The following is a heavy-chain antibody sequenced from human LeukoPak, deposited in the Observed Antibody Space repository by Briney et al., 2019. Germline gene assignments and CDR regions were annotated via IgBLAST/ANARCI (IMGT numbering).Heavy chain of an antibody. D-gene: IGHD2-2*01. CDR3: ARPYCSSTSCQNGHWFDP. V-gene: IGHV4-39*01. J-gene: IGHJ5*02. CDR2: IYYSGST. Sequence: SETLSLTCTVSGGSISSSSYYWGWVRQPPGRGLEWIGSIYYSGSTYYNPSLKSRVTISVDTSKNQFSLKLSSVTAADTAVYYCARPYCSSTSCQNGHWFDPWGQGTLVTVSS. CDR1: GGSISSSSYY.